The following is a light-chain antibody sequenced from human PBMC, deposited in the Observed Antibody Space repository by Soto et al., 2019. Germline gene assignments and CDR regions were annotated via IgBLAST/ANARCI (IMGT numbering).Light chain of an antibody. CDR1: SSDIGAYNY. CDR2: EVT. J-gene: IGLJ3*02. CDR3: SSYASDITHV. Sequence: QSALTQPASVSGSPGQSITISCTGTSSDIGAYNYVSWYRQHPGEAPKLIIYEVTHRPSGISSRFSGSQSGNTASLTISGLQAEDEADYYCSSYASDITHVFGGGTKVTVL. V-gene: IGLV2-14*01.